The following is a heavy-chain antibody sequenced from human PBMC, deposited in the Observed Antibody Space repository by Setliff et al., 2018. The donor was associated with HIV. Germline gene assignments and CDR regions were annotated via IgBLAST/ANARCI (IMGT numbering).Heavy chain of an antibody. Sequence: SVKVSCKASGGAFSSYAISWVRQAPGQGLEWMGGIIPIFGTANYAQKFQGRVTITTDESTSTAYMELSSLRSEDTAVYYCARAPELYSGSYDAFDIWGQGTMVTVSS. V-gene: IGHV1-69*05. CDR2: IIPIFGTA. CDR3: ARAPELYSGSYDAFDI. J-gene: IGHJ3*02. CDR1: GGAFSSYA. D-gene: IGHD1-26*01.